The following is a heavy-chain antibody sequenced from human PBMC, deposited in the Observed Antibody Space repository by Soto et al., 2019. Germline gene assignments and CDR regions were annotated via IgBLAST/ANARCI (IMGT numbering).Heavy chain of an antibody. V-gene: IGHV3-30*19. CDR2: ISYDGKNK. CDR1: GFTFSDYG. J-gene: IGHJ4*02. CDR3: AIAKRRCSGGKCHGMDN. Sequence: QVHLVESGGGVVQPGRSLRLSCTVSGFTFSDYGMHWVRRAPDKGLEWVAVISYDGKNKYVTDSVKGRFSISRDNFSNTLTLQMNTLRPKHAAVYYCAIAKRRCSGGKCHGMDNWGQAALVTVS. D-gene: IGHD2-15*01.